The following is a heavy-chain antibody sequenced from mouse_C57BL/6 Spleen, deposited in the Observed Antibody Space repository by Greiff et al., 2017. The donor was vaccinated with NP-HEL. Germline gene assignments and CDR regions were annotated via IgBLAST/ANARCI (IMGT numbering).Heavy chain of an antibody. CDR3: ARVWDSRAAWFAY. Sequence: QVQLQQSGAELARPGASVKLSCKASGYTFTSYGISWVKQRTGQGLEWIGEIYPRSGNTYYNEKFKGKATLTADKSSSTAYMELRSLTSEDSAVYFCARVWDSRAAWFAYWGQGTLVTVSA. J-gene: IGHJ3*01. CDR1: GYTFTSYG. V-gene: IGHV1-81*01. CDR2: IYPRSGNT. D-gene: IGHD4-1*01.